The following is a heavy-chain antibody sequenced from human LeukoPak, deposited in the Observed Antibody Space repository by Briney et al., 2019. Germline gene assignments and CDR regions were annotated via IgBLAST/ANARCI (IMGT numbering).Heavy chain of an antibody. CDR3: ARSIVGATPTYWYFDL. CDR1: GGTFSSYA. Sequence: ASVKVSCKASGGTFSSYAISWVRQAPGQGLEWMGIINPSGGSTSYAQKFQGRVTMTRDTSTSTVYMELSSLRSEDTAVYYCARSIVGATPTYWYFDLWGRGTLVTVSS. D-gene: IGHD1-26*01. V-gene: IGHV1-46*01. CDR2: INPSGGST. J-gene: IGHJ2*01.